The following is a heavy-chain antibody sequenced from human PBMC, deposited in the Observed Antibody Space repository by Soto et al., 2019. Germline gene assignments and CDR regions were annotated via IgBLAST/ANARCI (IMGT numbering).Heavy chain of an antibody. Sequence: ASVKVSCKASGYTFTGYYMHWVRQAPGQGLEWMGWSNPNSGGKNYAQKFQGRVTMTRDTSISTAYMELSRLRSDDTAVYYCARDTIGYYYDSSGYYGKWYFDLWGRGTLVTVSS. CDR3: ARDTIGYYYDSSGYYGKWYFDL. CDR2: SNPNSGGK. V-gene: IGHV1-2*02. D-gene: IGHD3-22*01. CDR1: GYTFTGYY. J-gene: IGHJ2*01.